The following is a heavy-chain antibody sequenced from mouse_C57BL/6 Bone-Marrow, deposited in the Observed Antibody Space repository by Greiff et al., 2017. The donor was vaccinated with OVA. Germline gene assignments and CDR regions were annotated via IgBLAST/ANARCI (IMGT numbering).Heavy chain of an antibody. Sequence: VQLQQSGPELVKPGASVKISCKASGYSFTGYYMNWVKQSPEKSLEWIGEINPSTGGTTYNQKFKAKATLTVDKSSSTAYMQLKSLTSEDSAAYYCARGVVAHYFDYWGQGTALTVSS. D-gene: IGHD1-1*01. CDR3: ARGVVAHYFDY. V-gene: IGHV1-42*01. J-gene: IGHJ2*01. CDR2: INPSTGGT. CDR1: GYSFTGYY.